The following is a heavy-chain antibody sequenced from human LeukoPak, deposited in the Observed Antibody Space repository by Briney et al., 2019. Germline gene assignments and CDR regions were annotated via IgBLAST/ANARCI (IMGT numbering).Heavy chain of an antibody. CDR1: GGSIRSYY. CDR3: ARSYDSSGYYYGFES. CDR2: TSYSGSGDT. D-gene: IGHD3-22*01. V-gene: IGHV4-59*01. Sequence: SETLSLTCTVSGGSIRSYYWSWIQQAPGKGLEWIGYTSYSGSGDTNYNPSLQSRVTFSIDTSRNQFSLNLNSVTAADTAVYYCARSYDSSGYYYGFESWGQGTLVTVSS. J-gene: IGHJ4*02.